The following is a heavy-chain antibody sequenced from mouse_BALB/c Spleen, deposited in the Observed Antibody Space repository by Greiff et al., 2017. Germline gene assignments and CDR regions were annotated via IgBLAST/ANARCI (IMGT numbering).Heavy chain of an antibody. CDR3: ARLGDYDYAMDY. CDR2: ISSGSSTI. D-gene: IGHD2-4*01. V-gene: IGHV5-17*02. J-gene: IGHJ4*01. CDR1: GFTFSSFG. Sequence: EVKLMESGGGLVQPGGSRKLSCAASGFTFSSFGMHWVRQAPEKGLEWVAYISSGSSTIYYADTVKGRFTISRDNPKNTLFLQMTSLRSEDTAMYYCARLGDYDYAMDYWGQGTSVTVSS.